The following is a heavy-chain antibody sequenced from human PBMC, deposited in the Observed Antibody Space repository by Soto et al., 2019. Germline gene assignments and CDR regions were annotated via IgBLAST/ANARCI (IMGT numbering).Heavy chain of an antibody. J-gene: IGHJ4*02. CDR2: IHYSGIT. D-gene: IGHD1-26*01. Sequence: PSETLSLTCTVSGGSVSSTSYYWTWIRQPPGKGLEWIGYIHYSGITNYTPSLQSRVTISVDTSTNHFSLVLTSVTAADPAVYDCPTAWEHLSFDYWGQGALVTVSS. V-gene: IGHV4-61*01. CDR3: PTAWEHLSFDY. CDR1: GGSVSSTSYY.